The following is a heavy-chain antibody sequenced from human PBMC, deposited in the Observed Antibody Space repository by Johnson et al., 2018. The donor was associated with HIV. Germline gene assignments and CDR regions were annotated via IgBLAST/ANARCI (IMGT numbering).Heavy chain of an antibody. J-gene: IGHJ3*02. CDR1: GFTFSSYG. CDR2: IWYDGSNK. V-gene: IGHV3-33*01. Sequence: QVQVVESGGGVVQPGRSLRLTCAASGFTFSSYGMHWVRQAPGKGLEWVAVIWYDGSNKFYGASVKGRFTISRDNSKNTRNLQMHRLRAEDTAVYYCARSDSSSWYPDLDSFDIWGQGTMVTVSS. D-gene: IGHD6-13*01. CDR3: ARSDSSSWYPDLDSFDI.